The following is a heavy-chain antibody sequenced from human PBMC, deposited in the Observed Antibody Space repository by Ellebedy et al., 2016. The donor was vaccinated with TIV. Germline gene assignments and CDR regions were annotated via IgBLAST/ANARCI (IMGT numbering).Heavy chain of an antibody. CDR1: GGSFSGYY. CDR3: ARGGGRWSPSDY. J-gene: IGHJ4*02. V-gene: IGHV4-34*01. Sequence: SETLSLXCAVYGGSFSGYYWSWIRQPPGKGLEWIGEINHSGSTNYNPSLKSRVTISVDTSKNQFSLKLSSVTAADTAVYYCARGGGRWSPSDYWGQGTLVTVSS. CDR2: INHSGST. D-gene: IGHD4-23*01.